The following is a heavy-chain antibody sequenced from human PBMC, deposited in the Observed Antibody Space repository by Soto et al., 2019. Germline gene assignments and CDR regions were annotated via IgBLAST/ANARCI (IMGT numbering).Heavy chain of an antibody. V-gene: IGHV3-23*01. Sequence: EVQLLESGGGLVQPGGALRLSCEASGLTFSRYAMTWVRQATGKGLEWVSAMSGGGETTYYADSVKGRFTISRDNSRNTLYLQMNSLRAEDTAAYYCAKWHTYYYDSRGFSGFDCWGRG. D-gene: IGHD3-22*01. CDR1: GLTFSRYA. CDR3: AKWHTYYYDSRGFSGFDC. CDR2: MSGGGETT. J-gene: IGHJ4*02.